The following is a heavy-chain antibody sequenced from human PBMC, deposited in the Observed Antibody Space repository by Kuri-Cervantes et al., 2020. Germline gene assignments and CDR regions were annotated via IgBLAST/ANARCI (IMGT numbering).Heavy chain of an antibody. CDR3: AKDFYYDSSGFDY. Sequence: LSLTCAASGFTFSSYAMHWVRQAPGKGLEWVAVISYDGSNKYYADSVKGRFTISRDNSKNTLYLQMNSLRAEDTAVYYCAKDFYYDSSGFDYWGQGTLVTVSS. D-gene: IGHD3-22*01. CDR1: GFTFSSYA. J-gene: IGHJ4*02. V-gene: IGHV3-30-3*01. CDR2: ISYDGSNK.